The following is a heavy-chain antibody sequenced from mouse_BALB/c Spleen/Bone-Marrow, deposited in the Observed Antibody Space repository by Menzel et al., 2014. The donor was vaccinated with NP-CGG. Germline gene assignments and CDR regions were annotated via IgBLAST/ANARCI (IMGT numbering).Heavy chain of an antibody. CDR3: VRESNFGLDY. CDR1: GFSLTSYD. V-gene: IGHV2-9-2*01. J-gene: IGHJ2*01. D-gene: IGHD4-1*02. Sequence: QVQLQQSGPGLVTPSQNLSITCTVSGFSLTSYDINWIRQPPGKGLEWLGVIWTGGGTNYNSAFMSRLSISKDNSKSQVFLKMNSLQTDDTAIYYCVRESNFGLDYWGQGTTLTVSS. CDR2: IWTGGGT.